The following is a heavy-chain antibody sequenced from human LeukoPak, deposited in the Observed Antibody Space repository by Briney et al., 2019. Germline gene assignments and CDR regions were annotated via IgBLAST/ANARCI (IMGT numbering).Heavy chain of an antibody. CDR3: ARAHREKLFLYSDYYYYYYMDV. Sequence: PSETLSLTCTVSGGSISSYYWSWIRQPPGKGLEWIGYIYYSGSTNYNPSLKSRVTISVDTSKNQFSLKLSSVTAADTAVYYCARAHREKLFLYSDYYYYYYMDVWGKGTTVTVSS. CDR1: GGSISSYY. CDR2: IYYSGST. J-gene: IGHJ6*03. D-gene: IGHD3-16*01. V-gene: IGHV4-59*01.